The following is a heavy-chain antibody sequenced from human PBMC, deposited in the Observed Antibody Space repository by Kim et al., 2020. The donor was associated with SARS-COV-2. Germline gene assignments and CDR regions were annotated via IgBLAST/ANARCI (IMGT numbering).Heavy chain of an antibody. CDR2: IGGSTSYI. CDR3: ARGGYCTSTSCYFYYYALDV. CDR1: GFGFGTHS. J-gene: IGHJ6*02. V-gene: IGHV3-21*01. Sequence: GGSLRLSCAASGFGFGTHSMNWVRQAPGKGLEWVSSIGGSTSYIYYADSVKGRFTISRDNAKNSLYLQMNILRAEDTAVYYCARGGYCTSTSCYFYYYALDVWGQGTTVTVSS. D-gene: IGHD2-2*01.